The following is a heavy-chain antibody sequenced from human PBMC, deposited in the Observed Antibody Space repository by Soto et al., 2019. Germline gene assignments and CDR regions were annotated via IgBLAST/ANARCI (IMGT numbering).Heavy chain of an antibody. CDR3: AREADILNWFDP. Sequence: PGGSLRLSCEASGLTFSSYSMNWVRQAPGKGLEWVSSISSSSSTIYYADSVKGRFTISRDNAKNSLYLQMNSLRAEVTAVYYCAREADILNWFDPWGQGTLVTVSS. D-gene: IGHD3-9*01. V-gene: IGHV3-48*01. CDR1: GLTFSSYS. CDR2: ISSSSSTI. J-gene: IGHJ5*02.